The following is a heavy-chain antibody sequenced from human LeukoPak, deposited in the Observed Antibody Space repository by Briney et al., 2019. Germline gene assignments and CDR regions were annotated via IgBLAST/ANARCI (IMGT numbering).Heavy chain of an antibody. CDR3: AVWPIVGATTIDY. Sequence: SETLSLTCTVSGGSISSYYWSWIRQPPRKGLEWIGYIYYSGSTNYNPSLKSRVTISVDTSKNQFSLKLSSVTAADTAVYYCAVWPIVGATTIDYWGRGTLVTVSS. CDR2: IYYSGST. J-gene: IGHJ4*02. V-gene: IGHV4-59*01. CDR1: GGSISSYY. D-gene: IGHD1-26*01.